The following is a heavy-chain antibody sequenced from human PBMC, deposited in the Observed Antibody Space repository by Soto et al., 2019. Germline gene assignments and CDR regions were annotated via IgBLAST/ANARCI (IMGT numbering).Heavy chain of an antibody. J-gene: IGHJ5*02. V-gene: IGHV1-3*01. CDR2: INAGNGNT. D-gene: IGHD2-15*01. CDR3: ARATPELAGLFLNNWFDP. Sequence: EASVKVSCKASGYTFTSYAMHWVRQAPGQRLEWMGWINAGNGNTKYSQKFQGRVTITRDTSASTAYMELSSLRSEDTAVYYCARATPELAGLFLNNWFDPWGQGTLVTVSS. CDR1: GYTFTSYA.